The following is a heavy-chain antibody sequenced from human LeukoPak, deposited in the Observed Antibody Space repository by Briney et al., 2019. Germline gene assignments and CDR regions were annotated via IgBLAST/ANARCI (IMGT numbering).Heavy chain of an antibody. Sequence: SETLSLTCTVSGGSISSYYWSWIRQPPGKGLEWIGYIYYSGSTNYNPSLKSRVTISVDTSKNQFSLKLSSVTAADTAVYYCARGEVYDYVWGSYRSNWFDPWGQGTLVTVSS. J-gene: IGHJ5*02. CDR3: ARGEVYDYVWGSYRSNWFDP. V-gene: IGHV4-59*08. CDR1: GGSISSYY. CDR2: IYYSGST. D-gene: IGHD3-16*02.